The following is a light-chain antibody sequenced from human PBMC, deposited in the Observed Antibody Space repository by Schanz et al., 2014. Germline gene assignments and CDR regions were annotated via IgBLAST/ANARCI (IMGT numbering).Light chain of an antibody. Sequence: QSALTQPASVSGSPGQSVTISCTGISSDVGSYKLVSWYQQHPGKAPKLMIYEATKRPSGVPDRFSGSKSGSTASLTISGLQAEDEADYYCSSYTSSSTLLFGTGTKLTVL. CDR1: SSDVGSYKL. CDR3: SSYTSSSTLL. CDR2: EAT. J-gene: IGLJ1*01. V-gene: IGLV2-14*02.